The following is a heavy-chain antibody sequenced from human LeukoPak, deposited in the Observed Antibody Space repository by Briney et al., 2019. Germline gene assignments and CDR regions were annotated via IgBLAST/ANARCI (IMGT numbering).Heavy chain of an antibody. J-gene: IGHJ4*02. V-gene: IGHV4-39*01. CDR1: GGSISSSSYY. Sequence: PSETLSLTCTVPGGSISSSSYYWGWIRQPPGKGLEWIGSIYYSGSTYYNPSLKSRVTISVDTSKNQFSLKLSSVTAADTAVYYCARQASSRTFDYWGQGTLVTVSS. CDR2: IYYSGST. CDR3: ARQASSRTFDY. D-gene: IGHD6-19*01.